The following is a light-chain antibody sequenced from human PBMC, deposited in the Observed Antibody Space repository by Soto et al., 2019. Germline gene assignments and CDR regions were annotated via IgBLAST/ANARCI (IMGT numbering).Light chain of an antibody. J-gene: IGKJ5*01. CDR2: EVS. V-gene: IGKV2D-29*02. CDR1: QSLLHITGETF. CDR3: MKSTQLPPT. Sequence: DVVMTQTPLSLSVAPGQPASISCKSSQSLLHITGETFLFWYLQKPGQSPQLLIYEVSTRVSGVPDRFSGSGSGTDFTLEISRVETDDVGIYYCMKSTQLPPTFGQGTRPEIK.